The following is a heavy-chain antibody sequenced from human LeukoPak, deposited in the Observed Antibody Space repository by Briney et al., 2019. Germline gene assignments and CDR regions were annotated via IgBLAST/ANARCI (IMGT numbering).Heavy chain of an antibody. CDR3: ARVKARSGSYSLDY. CDR2: ISAHNGDT. Sequence: VSVKVSCKASGYTFTTYGISWVRQAPGQGLEWMGWISAHNGDTNYAQRLRGRVTMTTDTSTSTAYMELRSLRSDDTAVYYCARVKARSGSYSLDYWGQGTLVTVSS. V-gene: IGHV1-18*01. J-gene: IGHJ4*02. CDR1: GYTFTTYG. D-gene: IGHD1-26*01.